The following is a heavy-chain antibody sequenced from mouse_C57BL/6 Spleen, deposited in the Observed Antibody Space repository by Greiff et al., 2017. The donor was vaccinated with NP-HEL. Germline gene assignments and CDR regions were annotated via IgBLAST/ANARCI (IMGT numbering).Heavy chain of an antibody. Sequence: SGAELVRPGASVKMSCKASGYTFTSYNMHWVKQTPRQGLEWIGAIYPGNGDTSYNQKFKGKATLTVDKSSSTAYMQLSSLTSEDSAVYFCARSPSYSNYWYFDVWGTGTTVTVSS. J-gene: IGHJ1*03. D-gene: IGHD2-5*01. V-gene: IGHV1-12*01. CDR3: ARSPSYSNYWYFDV. CDR2: IYPGNGDT. CDR1: GYTFTSYN.